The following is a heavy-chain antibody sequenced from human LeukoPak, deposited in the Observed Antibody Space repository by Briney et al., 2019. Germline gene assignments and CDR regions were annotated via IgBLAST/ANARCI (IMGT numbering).Heavy chain of an antibody. V-gene: IGHV1-69*13. CDR3: ARGHAAPYYFDY. J-gene: IGHJ4*02. CDR2: IIPIFGTA. Sequence: SVKVSCKASGGTFSSYAISWVRQAPGQGLEWMGGIIPIFGTANYAQKFQGRVTITADESTSTAYMELSSLRSEDTAVYYCARGHAAPYYFDYWGQGTLVTVSS. CDR1: GGTFSSYA.